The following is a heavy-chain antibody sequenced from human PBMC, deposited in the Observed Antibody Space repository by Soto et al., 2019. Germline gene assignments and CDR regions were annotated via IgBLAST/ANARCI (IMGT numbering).Heavy chain of an antibody. CDR1: GDSISRNGFF. J-gene: IGHJ6*02. Sequence: SETLSLPCTVSGDSISRNGFFWTWIRQHPGKGLEWIGYIYNSGSSYYNPSLKSRVIISVDTSKNHFSLNLTAVTAADTAVYYCARGTMLRGPGYYYAMDVWGQGTTVTVSS. D-gene: IGHD3-10*01. CDR3: ARGTMLRGPGYYYAMDV. V-gene: IGHV4-31*03. CDR2: IYNSGSS.